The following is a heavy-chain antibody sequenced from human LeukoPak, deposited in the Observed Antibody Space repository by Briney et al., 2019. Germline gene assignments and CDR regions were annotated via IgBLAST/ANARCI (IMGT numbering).Heavy chain of an antibody. D-gene: IGHD3-3*01. J-gene: IGHJ5*02. V-gene: IGHV4-4*02. Sequence: GSLRLSCAASGFTFSNAWMNWVRQAPGKGLEWIGEIYHSGSTNYNPSLKSRVAISVDKSKNQFSLRLSSVTAADTAVYYCARGRIFGVVISPYNWFDPWGQGTLVTVSS. CDR1: GFTFSNAW. CDR3: ARGRIFGVVISPYNWFDP. CDR2: IYHSGST.